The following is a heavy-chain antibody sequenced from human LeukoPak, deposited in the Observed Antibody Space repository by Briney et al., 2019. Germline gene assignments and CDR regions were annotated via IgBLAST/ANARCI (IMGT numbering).Heavy chain of an antibody. J-gene: IGHJ3*02. CDR1: GFTFSSYA. CDR2: ISGSGGST. Sequence: PGGSLRLSCAASGFTFSSYAMSWVRQAPGKGLEWVSAISGSGGSTYYADSVKGRFTISRDNSKNTLYLQMNSLRAEDTAVYYCAKEITMVRGTRVAFDIWGQGTMVTVSS. D-gene: IGHD3-10*01. V-gene: IGHV3-23*01. CDR3: AKEITMVRGTRVAFDI.